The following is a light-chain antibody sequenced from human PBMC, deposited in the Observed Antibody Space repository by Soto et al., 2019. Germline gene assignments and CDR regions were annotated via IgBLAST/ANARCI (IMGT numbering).Light chain of an antibody. Sequence: QSVLTQPPSVSAAPGQKVIISCSGGSSNIGGNPVSWYQHLPGKAPKLLIYDNDKRPSGIPDRFSGSKSATSATLGITGLQTADEADYYCETWDYSLSGVVFGGGTKLTVL. CDR3: ETWDYSLSGVV. CDR1: SSNIGGNP. CDR2: DND. V-gene: IGLV1-51*01. J-gene: IGLJ2*01.